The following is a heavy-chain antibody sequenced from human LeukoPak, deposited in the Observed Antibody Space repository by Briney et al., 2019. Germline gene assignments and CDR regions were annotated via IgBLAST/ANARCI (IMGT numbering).Heavy chain of an antibody. CDR3: ARLITIFGALGYFDY. J-gene: IGHJ4*02. D-gene: IGHD3-3*01. V-gene: IGHV4-31*03. CDR1: GITITSGAYS. CDR2: IYYSGTT. Sequence: SETLTLTCTASGITITSGAYSWGWLPPQPGKGLESFAYIYYSGTTYYNPSLKRRVTISVDTSKNQFSLKLSSGTSADTAVYYCARLITIFGALGYFDYWGQGTLVTVSS.